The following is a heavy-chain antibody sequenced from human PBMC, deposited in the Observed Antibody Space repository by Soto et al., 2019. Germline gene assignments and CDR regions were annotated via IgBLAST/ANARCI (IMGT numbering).Heavy chain of an antibody. D-gene: IGHD3-16*02. V-gene: IGHV4-31*03. CDR3: ATITFGGVIDHY. CDR2: IYYSGST. CDR1: GGSISSGGYY. J-gene: IGHJ4*02. Sequence: KPSETLSLTCTVSGGSISSGGYYWSWIRQHPGKGLEWIGYIYYSGSTYYNPSLKSRVTISVDTSKNQFSLKLSSVTAADTAVYYCATITFGGVIDHYWGQGTLVTVSS.